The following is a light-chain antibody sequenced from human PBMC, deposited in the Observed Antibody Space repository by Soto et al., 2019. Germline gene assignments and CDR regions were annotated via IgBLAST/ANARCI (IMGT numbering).Light chain of an antibody. V-gene: IGKV3-20*01. Sequence: EIVLTQSPGSLSLSPGEGATLSSRASQSVYSDYLAWYQQKPGQAPRLLIYSVSRRATGTPDRFSGSGSGTDFTLTINRLEPEDFAVYSCQQYGNSPWTFGQGTKVEI. J-gene: IGKJ1*01. CDR2: SVS. CDR3: QQYGNSPWT. CDR1: QSVYSDY.